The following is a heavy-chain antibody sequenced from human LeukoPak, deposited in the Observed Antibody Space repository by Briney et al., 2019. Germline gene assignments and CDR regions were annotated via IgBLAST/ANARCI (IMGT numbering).Heavy chain of an antibody. CDR1: GFNFSSYY. J-gene: IGHJ4*02. D-gene: IGHD3-10*01. CDR2: IRHDGTNE. V-gene: IGHV3-7*04. Sequence: PGGSLRLSCAASGFNFSSYYMSWVRQAPGKGLEWVADIRHDGTNEYNVDSVKGRFTISRDNAKNSLFLQMNSLRAEDTAVYYCARDGLGSFSLDYWGQGTVVTVSS. CDR3: ARDGLGSFSLDY.